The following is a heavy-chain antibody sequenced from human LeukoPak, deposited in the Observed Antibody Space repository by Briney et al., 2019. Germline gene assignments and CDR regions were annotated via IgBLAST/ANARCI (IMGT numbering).Heavy chain of an antibody. V-gene: IGHV4-4*09. J-gene: IGHJ5*02. CDR3: ARKAPKKGWFDP. CDR2: THPSGNT. CDR1: GDSNNSYY. Sequence: SETLSLTCTVSGDSNNSYYWSWIRHPPGKGLVWLGYTHPSGNTNYSPSLKSRVTISVTMSRNQFSLKLSSVTAADTAVNCCARKAPKKGWFDPWGQGTLVTVSS.